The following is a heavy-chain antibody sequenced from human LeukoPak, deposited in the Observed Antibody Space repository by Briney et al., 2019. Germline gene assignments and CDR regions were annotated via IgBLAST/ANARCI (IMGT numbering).Heavy chain of an antibody. CDR3: SRGTDAYKCGNS. V-gene: IGHV4-34*01. CDR2: IHYSGSI. Sequence: SETLSLTCAVYGGSFSGYYWTWIRQPPGKGLEWIGEIHYSGSINYNPSLKSRVTISADTSNNHFSLKVNSVTAADTAVYYCSRGTDAYKCGNSWGQGTLVTVSS. D-gene: IGHD5-24*01. CDR1: GGSFSGYY. J-gene: IGHJ4*02.